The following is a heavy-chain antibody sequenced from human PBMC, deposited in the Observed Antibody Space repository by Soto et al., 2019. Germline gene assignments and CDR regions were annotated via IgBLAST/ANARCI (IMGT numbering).Heavy chain of an antibody. CDR3: ARDKRDLRFLAWSYYFDY. CDR1: GFTFSSCA. V-gene: IGHV3-30-3*01. Sequence: QVQLVESGGGVVQPGRSLRLSCAASGFTFSSCAMHWVRQAPGKGLEWVALISYDGSNKYYADSVKGRFTISRYNSKNTLYLQMNSLRAEDTAVYYWARDKRDLRFLAWSYYFDYWGQGTLVTVSS. J-gene: IGHJ4*02. CDR2: ISYDGSNK. D-gene: IGHD3-3*01.